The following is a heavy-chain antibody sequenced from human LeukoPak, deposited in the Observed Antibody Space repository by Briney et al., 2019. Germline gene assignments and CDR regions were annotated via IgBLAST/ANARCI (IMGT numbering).Heavy chain of an antibody. CDR1: GYTLTQLV. V-gene: IGHV1-24*01. CDR3: ATWTSSGYYHLY. Sequence: ASVKVSFKVSGYTLTQLVMHWVRQAPGKGLEWMGGFDPEDGETFYAEKFQGRVTMTEDTSTDTAYMELSSLGSEDTAIYYCATWTSSGYYHLYWGQGTLVTVSS. J-gene: IGHJ4*02. CDR2: FDPEDGET. D-gene: IGHD3-22*01.